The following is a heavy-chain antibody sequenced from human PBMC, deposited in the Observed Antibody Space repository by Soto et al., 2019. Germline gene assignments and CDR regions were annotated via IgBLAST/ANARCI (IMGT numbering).Heavy chain of an antibody. Sequence: SETLSLTCVVSCGSITSYRWSSSRQFSGKGLEWIAYTSYTGNTNYYPSLKIRVSISMDTSKNQLSLKLTSMTTADTAVYYCARDIHAGFSHYFDPWAQGTLVTVSS. CDR2: TSYTGNT. CDR3: ARDIHAGFSHYFDP. CDR1: CGSITSYR. J-gene: IGHJ5*02. D-gene: IGHD4-4*01. V-gene: IGHV4-59*01.